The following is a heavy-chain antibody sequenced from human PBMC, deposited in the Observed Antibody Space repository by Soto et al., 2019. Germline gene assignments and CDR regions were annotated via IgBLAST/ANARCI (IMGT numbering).Heavy chain of an antibody. V-gene: IGHV4-61*01. CDR1: GGSVSSGSYY. CDR3: ASITTQDDYGDLDY. J-gene: IGHJ4*02. D-gene: IGHD4-17*01. CDR2: IYYSGST. Sequence: PSETLSVTSTVAGGSVSSGSYYWSWIRQPPGKGLEWIGYIYYSGSTNYNPSLKSRVTISVDTSKNQFSLKLSSVTAADTAVYYCASITTQDDYGDLDYWGQGTLVTVSS.